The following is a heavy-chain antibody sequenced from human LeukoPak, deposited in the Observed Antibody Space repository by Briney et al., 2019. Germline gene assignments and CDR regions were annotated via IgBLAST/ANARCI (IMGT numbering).Heavy chain of an antibody. Sequence: PSETLSLTCTVSGGSISSYYWSWIRQPPGKGLEWIGYIYYSGSTNYNPSLKSRVTISVDTSKNQFSLKLSSVTAADTAVYYCARDYFDYGDYVGSWAFDIWGQGTMVTVSS. CDR1: GGSISSYY. D-gene: IGHD4-17*01. CDR2: IYYSGST. V-gene: IGHV4-59*12. CDR3: ARDYFDYGDYVGSWAFDI. J-gene: IGHJ3*02.